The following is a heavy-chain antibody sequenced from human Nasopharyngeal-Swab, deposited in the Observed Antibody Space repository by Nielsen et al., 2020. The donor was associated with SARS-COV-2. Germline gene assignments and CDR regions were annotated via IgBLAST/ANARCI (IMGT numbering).Heavy chain of an antibody. CDR2: ISSSSRYK. V-gene: IGHV3-21*01. D-gene: IGHD2-15*01. Sequence: GESLKISCAVSGFTFSSSSLNWVRQAPGKGLEWVSSISSSSRYKYYADSVKGRFTISRDNAKNSLYLQMNSLRAEDTAVYYCARAALGGEVDYWGQGTLVTVSS. J-gene: IGHJ4*02. CDR3: ARAALGGEVDY. CDR1: GFTFSSSS.